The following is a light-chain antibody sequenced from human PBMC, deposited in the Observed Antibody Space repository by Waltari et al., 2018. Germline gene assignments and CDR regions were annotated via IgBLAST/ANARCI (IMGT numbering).Light chain of an antibody. CDR1: QSISSY. CDR3: QQSYSTPPIT. J-gene: IGKJ5*01. V-gene: IGKV1-39*01. CDR2: AAS. Sequence: DIQMTQPPSSLSASVGDRGTITCRASQSISSYLNWYQQKPGKAPKLLIYAASSLQSGVPSRFSGSGSGTDFTLTISSLQPEDFATYYCQQSYSTPPITFGQGTRLEIK.